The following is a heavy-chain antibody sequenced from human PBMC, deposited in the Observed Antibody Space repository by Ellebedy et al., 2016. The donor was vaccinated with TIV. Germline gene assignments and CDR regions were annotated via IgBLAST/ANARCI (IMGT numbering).Heavy chain of an antibody. CDR3: ASRTRGDYPYFDF. J-gene: IGHJ4*02. CDR2: IYSGGTT. CDR1: GFSVSRQY. V-gene: IGHV3-53*01. D-gene: IGHD4-17*01. Sequence: GGSLRLSCAASGFSVSRQYMSWVRQAPGKGLEWVSLIYSGGTTYYADSVKGRFTLSRDNSKNTLYLQMNSLRAEDTALYYCASRTRGDYPYFDFWGQGTLVTVSS.